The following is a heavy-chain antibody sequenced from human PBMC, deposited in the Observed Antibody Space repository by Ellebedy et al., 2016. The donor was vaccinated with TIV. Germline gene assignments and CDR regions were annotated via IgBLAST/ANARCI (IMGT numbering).Heavy chain of an antibody. CDR1: GFTFSDYY. CDR3: ARVRQGSGGYNF. D-gene: IGHD5-12*01. CDR2: ISSSVTTV. J-gene: IGHJ4*02. Sequence: PGGSLRLSCAASGFTFSDYYMSWIRQAPGKGLEWISYISSSVTTVYYADSVKGRFTISRANAKNSLYLQMNSLRVEDTAMYYCARVRQGSGGYNFWGQGTLVTVSS. V-gene: IGHV3-11*01.